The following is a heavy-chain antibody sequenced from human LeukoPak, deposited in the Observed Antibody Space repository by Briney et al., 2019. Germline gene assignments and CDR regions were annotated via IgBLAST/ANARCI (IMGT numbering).Heavy chain of an antibody. Sequence: PSETLSLTCAVYGGSFSGYYWSWIRQPPGKGLEWIGEINHSGSTNYNPSLKSRVTISVDTSKNQFSLKLSSVTAADTAVYYCARGVKRYCSGGSCYADYWGQGTLVTVSS. J-gene: IGHJ4*02. D-gene: IGHD2-15*01. CDR1: GGSFSGYY. CDR2: INHSGST. V-gene: IGHV4-34*01. CDR3: ARGVKRYCSGGSCYADY.